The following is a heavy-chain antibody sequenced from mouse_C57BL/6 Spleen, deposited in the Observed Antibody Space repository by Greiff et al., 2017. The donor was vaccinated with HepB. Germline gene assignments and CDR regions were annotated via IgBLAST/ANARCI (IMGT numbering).Heavy chain of an antibody. CDR2: ISSGGSYT. CDR3: ARQGDYGNFHYDAMDY. CDR1: GFTFSSYG. V-gene: IGHV5-6*01. Sequence: EVKLMESGGDLVKPGGSLKLSCAASGFTFSSYGMSWVRQTPDKRLEWVATISSGGSYTYYPDSVKGRFTISRDNATNTLYLQMSSLKSEDTAMYDCARQGDYGNFHYDAMDYWGQGTSVTVSS. J-gene: IGHJ4*01. D-gene: IGHD2-1*01.